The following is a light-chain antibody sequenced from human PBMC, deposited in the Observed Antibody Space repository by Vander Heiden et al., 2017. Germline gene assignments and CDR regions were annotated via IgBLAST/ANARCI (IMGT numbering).Light chain of an antibody. CDR1: SSDVGNYNL. J-gene: IGLJ2*01. CDR2: EVS. CDR3: CSYTGSNTVV. V-gene: IGLV2-23*02. Sequence: QSALTQPASVSGSPGQSIPIFCPGTSSDVGNYNLVSWYQQHPGKAPKLMIYEVSRRPLGDSNRFSGSKSGNTASLTISGLQAEDEADYYCCSYTGSNTVVFGGGTKLSVL.